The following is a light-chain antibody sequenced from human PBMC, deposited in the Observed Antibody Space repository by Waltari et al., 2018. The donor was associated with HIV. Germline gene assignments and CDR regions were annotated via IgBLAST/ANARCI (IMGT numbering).Light chain of an antibody. J-gene: IGLJ2*01. Sequence: QSVLHQPSSASRTPGQRVTISCSGRRSNIGSTPVSWYQLLPARTPILLIPDNNQRPSGVPDLFSGSKSGTSASLAISGLQSEDEGDYYCSAWDDSLDGLFGGGTKLTV. CDR2: DNN. V-gene: IGLV1-44*01. CDR3: SAWDDSLDGL. CDR1: RSNIGSTP.